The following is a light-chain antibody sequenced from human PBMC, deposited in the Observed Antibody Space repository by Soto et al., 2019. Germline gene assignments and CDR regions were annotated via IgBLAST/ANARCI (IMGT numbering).Light chain of an antibody. J-gene: IGLJ3*02. Sequence: QCVLTQPPSASGTPGQRVTISCSGSSSNIGTTTVNWYQQLPGTAPKLLIYASNQRPSGVPDRFSGSKSGTSASLAISGLQSEDEAEYYCAAWDDSLSGWLFGGGTK. V-gene: IGLV1-44*01. CDR2: ASN. CDR1: SSNIGTTT. CDR3: AAWDDSLSGWL.